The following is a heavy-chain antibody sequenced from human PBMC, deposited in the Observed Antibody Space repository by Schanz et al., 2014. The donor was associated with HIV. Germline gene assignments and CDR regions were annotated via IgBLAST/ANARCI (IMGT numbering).Heavy chain of an antibody. CDR3: AKDRNWYDSRYRGKGNYYYYYGMDV. J-gene: IGHJ6*02. D-gene: IGHD3-22*01. V-gene: IGHV3-30*02. Sequence: QVQLVESGGGLVKPGGSLRLSCVASGFTFSDYYMNWIRQAPGKGLEWVAVIWFDGRNKYYGDSVKGRFTISRDNSKDTLYLQMRSLRAEDSAVYYCAKDRNWYDSRYRGKGNYYYYYGMDVWGQGTTVTVSS. CDR1: GFTFSDYY. CDR2: IWFDGRNK.